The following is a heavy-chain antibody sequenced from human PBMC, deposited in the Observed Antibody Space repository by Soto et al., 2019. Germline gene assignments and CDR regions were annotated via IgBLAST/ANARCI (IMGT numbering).Heavy chain of an antibody. Sequence: LQLRESGSGLVKPSQTLSLTCAVSGGSISGTTYSWSWIRQPPGKGLEWIGYIYDSGNTYYNPSLKSQFSISVDRSKNQFSLKLSSVTAADTAVYYCARGQGAAAGHSNFDYWGQGALVTVSS. J-gene: IGHJ4*02. D-gene: IGHD6-13*01. CDR1: GGSISGTTYS. V-gene: IGHV4-30-2*01. CDR3: ARGQGAAAGHSNFDY. CDR2: IYDSGNT.